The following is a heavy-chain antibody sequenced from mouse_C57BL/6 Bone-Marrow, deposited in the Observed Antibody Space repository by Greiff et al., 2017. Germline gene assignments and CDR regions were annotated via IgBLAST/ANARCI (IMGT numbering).Heavy chain of an antibody. CDR3: ARTFITTVVESWYFDV. J-gene: IGHJ1*03. CDR2: IWSGGST. CDR1: GFSLTSYG. D-gene: IGHD1-1*01. Sequence: VQLQESGPGLVQPSQSLSITCPVSGFSLTSYGVHWVRPSPGKGLEWLGVIWSGGSTDYHAAFISRLSISKDNSKSQVFFKMNSLQADDTAIYYCARTFITTVVESWYFDVWGTGTTVTVAS. V-gene: IGHV2-2*01.